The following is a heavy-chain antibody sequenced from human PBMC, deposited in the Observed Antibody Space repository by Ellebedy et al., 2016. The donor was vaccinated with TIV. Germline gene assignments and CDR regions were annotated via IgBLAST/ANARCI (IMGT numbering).Heavy chain of an antibody. Sequence: GESLKISCAASGFTFKKYSMKWVRQAPGKGLEWVSSIGSSGGSIFYADSVKGRFSISRDNAKNLVYLEMNALRAEDTAVYYCARRTDSGSYYDYFNSWGQGTLVTVSS. CDR3: ARRTDSGSYYDYFNS. J-gene: IGHJ4*02. CDR2: IGSSGGSI. CDR1: GFTFKKYS. V-gene: IGHV3-21*06. D-gene: IGHD1-26*01.